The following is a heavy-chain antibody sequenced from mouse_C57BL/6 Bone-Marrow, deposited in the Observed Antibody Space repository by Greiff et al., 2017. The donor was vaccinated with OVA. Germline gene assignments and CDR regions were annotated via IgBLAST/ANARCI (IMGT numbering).Heavy chain of an antibody. V-gene: IGHV14-1*01. J-gene: IGHJ3*01. CDR1: GFNIKDYY. CDR2: IDPEDGDT. D-gene: IGHD2-5*01. Sequence: VQLKESGAELVRPGASVKLSCTASGFNIKDYYMHWVKQRPEQGLEWIGRIDPEDGDTESAPQFQGKATMTADTSSNTAYLQLSSLTSEDTAVYYCTFYYSNYEAYWDKETLVTVSA. CDR3: TFYYSNYEAY.